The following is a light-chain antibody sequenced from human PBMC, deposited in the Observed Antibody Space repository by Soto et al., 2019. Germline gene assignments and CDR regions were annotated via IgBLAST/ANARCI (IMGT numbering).Light chain of an antibody. V-gene: IGKV3-11*01. J-gene: IGKJ5*01. CDR3: QQRNNWPFT. Sequence: DIVLTQSPAFLSLSLGERVTLSCRASQSVSSYLAWYQQKPGQAPRLLIYAASNLHTGIPSRFSGSGSGTEFTLTISSLEPEDFAAYYCQQRNNWPFTFGQGTRVEIK. CDR2: AAS. CDR1: QSVSSY.